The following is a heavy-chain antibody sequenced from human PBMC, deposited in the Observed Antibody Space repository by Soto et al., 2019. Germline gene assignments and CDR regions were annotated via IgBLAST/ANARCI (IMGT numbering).Heavy chain of an antibody. CDR2: IYYSGST. J-gene: IGHJ6*03. CDR1: GGSICSSSYY. D-gene: IGHD2-8*01. Sequence: SETLSLTCTVSGGSICSSSYYWGWIRQPPGKGLEWIGSIYYSGSTYYNPSLKSRVTISVDTSKNQFSLKLSSVTAADTAVYYCATQYCTNGVCYFYYYYMDVWGKGTTVTVSS. V-gene: IGHV4-39*01. CDR3: ATQYCTNGVCYFYYYYMDV.